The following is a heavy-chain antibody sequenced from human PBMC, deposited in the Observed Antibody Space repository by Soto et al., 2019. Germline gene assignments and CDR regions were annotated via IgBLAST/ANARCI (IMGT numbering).Heavy chain of an antibody. CDR3: ASQRGLGAWRYRYFDW. CDR2: IKSKIDGGAK. Sequence: EVQLVESGGGLVNPGGSLRLSCAASGFSFSDAWMGWVRQAPGKGLEWIGRIKSKIDGGAKQYAPPVKGRFSISRDDSTTTLSLEMNSLTIEDTAMYYCASQRGLGAWRYRYFDWWGQGTLVTVSS. D-gene: IGHD5-18*01. J-gene: IGHJ4*02. CDR1: GFSFSDAW. V-gene: IGHV3-15*01.